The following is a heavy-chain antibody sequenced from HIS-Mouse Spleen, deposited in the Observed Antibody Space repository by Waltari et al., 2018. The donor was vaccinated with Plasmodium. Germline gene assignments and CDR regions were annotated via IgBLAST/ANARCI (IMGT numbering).Heavy chain of an antibody. Sequence: QVQLVQSGAEVKTPGASVKVSCRASGSTFTGYYMHWVRQAPGQGLAWMGWINPNSGGTNYAQKFQGRVTMTRDTSISTAYMELSRLRSDDTAVYYCARVLGYKAAAGTFVEYFQHWGQGTLVTVSS. CDR2: INPNSGGT. J-gene: IGHJ1*01. D-gene: IGHD6-13*01. CDR3: ARVLGYKAAAGTFVEYFQH. V-gene: IGHV1-2*02. CDR1: GSTFTGYY.